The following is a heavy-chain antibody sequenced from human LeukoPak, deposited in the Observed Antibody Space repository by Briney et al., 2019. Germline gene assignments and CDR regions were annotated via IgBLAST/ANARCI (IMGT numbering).Heavy chain of an antibody. Sequence: SETLSLTCTVSGGSISSYYWSWIRQPPGKGLEWIGYIYYSGSTNYNPSLKSRVTISVDTSKNQFSLKLSSVTAADTAVYYCARWSIAAAAVPYYYYYMDVWGKGTTVTVSS. J-gene: IGHJ6*03. V-gene: IGHV4-59*01. CDR2: IYYSGST. D-gene: IGHD6-13*01. CDR1: GGSISSYY. CDR3: ARWSIAAAAVPYYYYYMDV.